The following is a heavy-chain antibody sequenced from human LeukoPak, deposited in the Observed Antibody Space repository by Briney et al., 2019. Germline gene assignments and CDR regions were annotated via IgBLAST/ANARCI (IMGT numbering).Heavy chain of an antibody. J-gene: IGHJ5*02. CDR1: GFTFSSYW. V-gene: IGHV3-74*01. CDR3: ARAGRGYCSGGSCYSWFDP. Sequence: PGGSLRLSCAASGFTFSSYWMHWVRQAPGKGLVWVSRINSDGSSTSYADSVKGRFTISRDNAKNTLYLQMNSLRAEDTAVYYCARAGRGYCSGGSCYSWFDPWGQGTLVTVSS. D-gene: IGHD2-15*01. CDR2: INSDGSST.